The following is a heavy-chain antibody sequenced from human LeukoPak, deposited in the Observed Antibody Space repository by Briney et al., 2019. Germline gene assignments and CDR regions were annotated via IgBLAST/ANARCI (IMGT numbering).Heavy chain of an antibody. CDR1: GGSFSGYY. J-gene: IGHJ4*02. CDR2: IYYSGST. D-gene: IGHD1-26*01. V-gene: IGHV4-31*11. CDR3: ARVRNIREGYYFDY. Sequence: SETLSLTCAVYGGSFSGYYWSWIRQHPGKGLEWIGYIYYSGSTYYNPSLKSRVTISVDTSKNQFSLKLSSVTAADTAVYYCARVRNIREGYYFDYWGQGTLVTVSS.